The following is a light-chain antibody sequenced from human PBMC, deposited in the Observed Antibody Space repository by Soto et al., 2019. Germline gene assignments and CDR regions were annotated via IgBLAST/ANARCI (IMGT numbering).Light chain of an antibody. CDR2: GAS. V-gene: IGKV3-20*01. CDR3: QQYGSSGT. CDR1: QSVSNNY. J-gene: IGKJ1*01. Sequence: EIVLTQSPGTLSLSPGERATLSCRASQSVSNNYLAWYQQKPGQAPRLLIYGASNRATGIPDRFSGSGSGTDFNLTISRMEREDFAVYYCQQYGSSGTFGQGTKVEIK.